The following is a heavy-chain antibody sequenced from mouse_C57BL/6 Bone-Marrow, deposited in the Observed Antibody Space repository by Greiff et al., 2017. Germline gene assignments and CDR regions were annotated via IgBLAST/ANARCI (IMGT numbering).Heavy chain of an antibody. J-gene: IGHJ1*03. CDR1: GYTFTDPT. CDR2: SYPRDGST. Sequence: VQRVESAAELVKPGASVKISCKVSGYTFTDPTINWMMQRPEQGLEWIGYSYPRDGSTKYNEKFKGKATLTADKSYSTAYMRLNSLTSEDSAVYVCARNYANTTVVASQYYDIWGTGATDTVS. V-gene: IGHV1-78*01. CDR3: ARNYANTTVVASQYYDI. D-gene: IGHD1-1*01.